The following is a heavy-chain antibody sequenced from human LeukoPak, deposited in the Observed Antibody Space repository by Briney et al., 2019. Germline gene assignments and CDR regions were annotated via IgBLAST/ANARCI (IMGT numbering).Heavy chain of an antibody. CDR1: DGSISSDY. CDR3: ARGSSWYDY. CDR2: IYTSGRT. D-gene: IGHD6-13*01. J-gene: IGHJ4*02. Sequence: SETLSLTCTVSDGSISSDYWTWIRQPAGKGLEWIGRIYTSGRTNYNPSLKSRVTMSVDTSKNQLSLKLTSVTAADAAVYYCARGSSWYDYWGQGILVTVSS. V-gene: IGHV4-4*07.